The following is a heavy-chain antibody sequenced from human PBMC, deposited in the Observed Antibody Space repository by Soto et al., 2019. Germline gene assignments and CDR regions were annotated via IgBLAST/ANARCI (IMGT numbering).Heavy chain of an antibody. CDR2: ISGSGGSA. D-gene: IGHD2-8*02. J-gene: IGHJ4*02. CDR3: AKDTTGGTCCDN. CDR1: GFTFGTYA. V-gene: IGHV3-23*01. Sequence: EVQLLESGGDLVQPGGSLRLSCAASGFTFGTYAMSWVRQAPGKGLEWVSGISGSGGSAFYADSVKGRFTISRDNSKNTLYLKMNSLRAEDTALYYCAKDTTGGTCCDNWGQGTLVTVSS.